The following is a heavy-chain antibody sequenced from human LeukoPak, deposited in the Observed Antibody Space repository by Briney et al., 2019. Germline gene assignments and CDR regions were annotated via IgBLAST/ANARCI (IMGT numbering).Heavy chain of an antibody. CDR1: GFTFSSYW. D-gene: IGHD2-2*02. J-gene: IGHJ4*02. CDR3: AREGYTGNFDY. V-gene: IGHV3-7*05. Sequence: GGSLRLSCVASGFTFSSYWMTWVRQAPGKGLEWVANIKEDGSEKSYVASVKGRFTISRDNAKNSLYLQMNSLRAEDTAVYYCAREGYTGNFDYWGQGTLVTVSS. CDR2: IKEDGSEK.